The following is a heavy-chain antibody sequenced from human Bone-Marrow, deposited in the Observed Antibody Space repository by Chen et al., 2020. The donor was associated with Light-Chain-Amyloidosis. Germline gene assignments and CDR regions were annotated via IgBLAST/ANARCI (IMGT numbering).Heavy chain of an antibody. D-gene: IGHD3-3*01. V-gene: IGHV4-39*01. CDR1: GRSISSLSYF. Sequence: QLQLQESGPGLVEPSETLSLTCTVSGRSISSLSYFWGWIRRPPGKGMEWIGSVHYSGTTSYNPSLKSRVTISLDTSRNQFSLNLRSVTAADTAVYYCAGRTWSGSPFDPWGQGTLVTVSS. CDR3: AGRTWSGSPFDP. CDR2: VHYSGTT. J-gene: IGHJ5*02.